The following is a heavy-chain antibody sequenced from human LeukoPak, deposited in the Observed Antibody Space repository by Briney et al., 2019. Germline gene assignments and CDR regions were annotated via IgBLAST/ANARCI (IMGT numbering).Heavy chain of an antibody. CDR3: ARDLGGYNSLGYYYYYMDV. D-gene: IGHD5-24*01. CDR2: IYYSGST. V-gene: IGHV4-59*01. CDR1: GGSISSDY. Sequence: KPSETLSLTCTVSGGSISSDYWSWIRQPPGKGLEWIGYIYYSGSTNYNPSLKSRVTISVDTSQNQFSLKLSSVTAADTAVYYCARDLGGYNSLGYYYYYMDVWGKGTTVTVSS. J-gene: IGHJ6*03.